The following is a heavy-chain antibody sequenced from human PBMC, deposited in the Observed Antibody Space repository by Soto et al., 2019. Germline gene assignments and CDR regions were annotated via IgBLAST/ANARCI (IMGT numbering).Heavy chain of an antibody. J-gene: IGHJ4*02. D-gene: IGHD2-8*02. CDR1: GGSISSSSYY. Sequence: PSETLSLTCTVSGGSISSSSYYWGWIRQPPGKGLEWIGSIYYSGGTYYNPSLKSRVTISVDTSKNQFSLKLSSVTAADTAVYYCARDKITGLFDDRGQGTLVTVSS. V-gene: IGHV4-39*02. CDR2: IYYSGGT. CDR3: ARDKITGLFDD.